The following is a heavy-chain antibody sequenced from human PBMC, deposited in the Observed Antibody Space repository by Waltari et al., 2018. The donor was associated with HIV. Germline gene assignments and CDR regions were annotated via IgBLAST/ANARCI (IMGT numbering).Heavy chain of an antibody. CDR1: GGTFNNYA. D-gene: IGHD2-15*01. CDR2: SIPVFGTT. Sequence: QVQLVQSGAEVKKPGSSVKVSCKASGGTFNNYAITWVRQAPGQGIEWRGVSIPVFGTTNDAQKCQGRRTIIADESTSTGYMELSSLRSEDTAVYYWAGVATVVDWYFDLWGRGTLVTVSS. CDR3: AGVATVVDWYFDL. J-gene: IGHJ2*01. V-gene: IGHV1-69*01.